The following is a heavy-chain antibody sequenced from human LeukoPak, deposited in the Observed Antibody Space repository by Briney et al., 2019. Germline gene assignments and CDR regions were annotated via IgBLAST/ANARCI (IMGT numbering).Heavy chain of an antibody. V-gene: IGHV3-48*04. CDR2: ISSSSSTI. J-gene: IGHJ6*04. Sequence: GGSLRLSCAASGFTFSRYSMNWVRQAPGKGLEWVSYISSSSSTIYYADSVKGRFTISRDNAKNSLYLQMNSLRAEDTAVYYCAELGITMIGGVWGKGTTVTISS. CDR3: AELGITMIGGV. CDR1: GFTFSRYS. D-gene: IGHD3-10*02.